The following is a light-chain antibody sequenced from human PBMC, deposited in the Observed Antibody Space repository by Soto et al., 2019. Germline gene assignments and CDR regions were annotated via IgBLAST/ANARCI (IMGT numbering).Light chain of an antibody. J-gene: IGKJ4*01. CDR2: AAS. V-gene: IGKV1-12*01. CDR3: QQGNNFPLA. Sequence: DIQMTQSPSSVSASVGDSVTITCRASQYIGTWLAWYQQRPGKAPKLLISAASDLQSGVPTRFSGSGSGTDFTLTISRLQPEDSATYFCQQGNNFPLAFGGGTQVEIK. CDR1: QYIGTW.